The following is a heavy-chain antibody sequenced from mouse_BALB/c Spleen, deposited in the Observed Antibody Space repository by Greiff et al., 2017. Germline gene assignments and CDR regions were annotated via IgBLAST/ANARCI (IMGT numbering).Heavy chain of an antibody. CDR1: GYSITSDYA. CDR3: APHYYGSSSWYFDV. J-gene: IGHJ1*01. D-gene: IGHD1-1*01. V-gene: IGHV3-2*02. CDR2: ISYSGST. Sequence: EVKLEESGPGLVKPSQSLSLTCTVTGYSITSDYAWNWIRQFPGNKLEWMGYISYSGSTSYNPSLKSRISITRDTSKNQFFLQLNSVTTEDTATYYCAPHYYGSSSWYFDVWGAGTTVTVSS.